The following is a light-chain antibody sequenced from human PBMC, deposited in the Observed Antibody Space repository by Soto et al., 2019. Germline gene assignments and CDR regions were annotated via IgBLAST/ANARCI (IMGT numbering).Light chain of an antibody. Sequence: EIVLTQSPGTLSLSPGESATLSCRASQSVSSSYLAWYQQKPGQAPRLLIYGASSRATGIPDRFSGSGSGTEFTLTISRREPEDFAVYYCQQYGTSPPRLTFGGGTKVEIK. CDR3: QQYGTSPPRLT. J-gene: IGKJ4*01. CDR2: GAS. CDR1: QSVSSSY. V-gene: IGKV3-20*01.